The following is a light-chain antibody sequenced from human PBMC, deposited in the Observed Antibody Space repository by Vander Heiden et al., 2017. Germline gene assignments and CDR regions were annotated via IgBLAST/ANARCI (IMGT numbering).Light chain of an antibody. CDR1: QSLLYSNGYNY. CDR2: LGS. Sequence: DSVMTQSPFSLTVTPGEPASISCRYSQSLLYSNGYNYLDWYLQKPGQSPQLLIYLGSNRASGVPDRFSGSGSGTAFTLKISRVEAEDVGIYYCMQALQTPYTFGQGTKLEI. V-gene: IGKV2-28*01. CDR3: MQALQTPYT. J-gene: IGKJ2*01.